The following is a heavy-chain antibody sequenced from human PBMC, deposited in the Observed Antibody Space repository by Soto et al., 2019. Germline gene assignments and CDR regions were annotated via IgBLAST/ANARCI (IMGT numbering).Heavy chain of an antibody. V-gene: IGHV4-59*08. D-gene: IGHD5-18*01. CDR3: ARHGYDYGPPYY. Sequence: SETLSLTCTVSGDSISSSYWSWIRQPPGKGLEWIGYIYYSGITKYSPSLKSRVTISVDTSKKHFSLKLSSVTAADTAVYYCARHGYDYGPPYYWGQGTLVTVS. CDR1: GDSISSSY. CDR2: IYYSGIT. J-gene: IGHJ4*02.